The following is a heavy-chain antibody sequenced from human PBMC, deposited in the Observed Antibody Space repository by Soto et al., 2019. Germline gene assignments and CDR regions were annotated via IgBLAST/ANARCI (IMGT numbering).Heavy chain of an antibody. CDR2: IWYDGSNK. CDR3: AREGDSGYLQNKNKTYSTGINYMDV. D-gene: IGHD5-12*01. V-gene: IGHV3-33*01. J-gene: IGHJ6*03. Sequence: PGGSLRLSCAASGFTFSSYGMHWVRQAPGKGLEWVAVIWYDGSNKYYADSVKGRFTISRDNSKNTLYLQMNSLRAEDTAVYYCAREGDSGYLQNKNKTYSTGINYMDVWGKGTTVTVSS. CDR1: GFTFSSYG.